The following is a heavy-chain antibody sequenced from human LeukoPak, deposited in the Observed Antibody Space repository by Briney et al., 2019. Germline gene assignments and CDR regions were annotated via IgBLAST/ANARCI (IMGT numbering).Heavy chain of an antibody. D-gene: IGHD1-26*01. J-gene: IGHJ6*03. CDR2: IYYSGST. CDR3: ARGSGSYLYYYYYMDV. Sequence: SETLSLTCTVSGGSISSYYWSWIRQPPGKGLEWIGYIYYSGSTYYNPSLKSRVTISVDTSKNQFSLKLSSVTAADTAVYYCARGSGSYLYYYYYMDVWGKGTTVTVSS. CDR1: GGSISSYY. V-gene: IGHV4-59*01.